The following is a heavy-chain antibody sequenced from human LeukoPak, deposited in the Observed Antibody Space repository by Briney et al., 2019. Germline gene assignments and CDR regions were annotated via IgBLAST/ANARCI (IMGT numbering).Heavy chain of an antibody. CDR2: ISYDGSNK. CDR1: GFTFSSYA. CDR3: ARVTGIAVAGYDY. Sequence: GGSLRLSCAASGFTFSSYAMHWVRQAPGKGLEWVAVISYDGSNKYYADSVKGRFTISRDNSKNTLYLQMNSLRAEDTAVYYCARVTGIAVAGYDYWGQGTLVTVSS. V-gene: IGHV3-30*04. J-gene: IGHJ4*02. D-gene: IGHD6-19*01.